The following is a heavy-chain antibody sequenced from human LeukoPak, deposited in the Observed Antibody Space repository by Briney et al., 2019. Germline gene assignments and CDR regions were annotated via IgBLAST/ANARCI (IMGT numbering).Heavy chain of an antibody. D-gene: IGHD3-3*01. CDR1: GYSISSGYY. J-gene: IGHJ4*02. CDR2: IYHNGST. CDR3: ATDFWSGTNIIDY. V-gene: IGHV4-38-2*02. Sequence: PETLSLTCTVSGYSISSGYYWGWIRQPPGEGLEWIGNIYHNGSTDYNPSLKSRVTISVDTSKNQFSLKLSSVTAADTAVYYCATDFWSGTNIIDYWGQGTLVTVSS.